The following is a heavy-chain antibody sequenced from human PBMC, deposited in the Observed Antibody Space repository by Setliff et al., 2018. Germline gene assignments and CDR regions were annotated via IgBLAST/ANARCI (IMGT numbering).Heavy chain of an antibody. J-gene: IGHJ6*02. CDR1: GFTFSDYY. V-gene: IGHV3-11*01. D-gene: IGHD1-20*01. CDR2: ISSSGSTI. Sequence: LGGSLRLSCAASGFTFSDYYMSWIRQAPGKGLEWVSYISSSGSTIYYADSVKGRFTISRDNAKNSLYLQMNSLRSEDTAVYYCARDLITGTTEYYYGMDVWGQGTTVTVSS. CDR3: ARDLITGTTEYYYGMDV.